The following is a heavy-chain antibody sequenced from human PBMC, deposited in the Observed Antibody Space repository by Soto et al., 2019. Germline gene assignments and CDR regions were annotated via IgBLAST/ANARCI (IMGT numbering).Heavy chain of an antibody. V-gene: IGHV2-5*02. D-gene: IGHD3-3*01. CDR3: AHRVLRTVFGLVTTTAIYFDF. Sequence: QITLNESGPTQVNPRQTLTLTCTFSGFSLTTSGVGVGWIRQSPGKAPEWLALIYWDDDKRYSPSLKSRLTTIKDTSKNQVVLTMAGLDPADTATYYCAHRVLRTVFGLVTTTAIYFDFWGQGTPVAVSS. CDR1: GFSLTTSGVG. J-gene: IGHJ4*02. CDR2: IYWDDDK.